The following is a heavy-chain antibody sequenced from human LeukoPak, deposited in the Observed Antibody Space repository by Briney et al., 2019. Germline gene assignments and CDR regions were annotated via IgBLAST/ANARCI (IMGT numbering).Heavy chain of an antibody. D-gene: IGHD2-15*01. V-gene: IGHV3-30*18. CDR2: ISFDGTNT. J-gene: IGHJ6*02. Sequence: GGSLRLSCAVSGFTFNNYDMHWVRQAPGKGLEWVAVISFDGTNTYYGDSVKGRFTISRDNSKNMLYLQMNSLRVDDTAVYYCAKLANLVGMDVWGQGTTVTVSS. CDR3: AKLANLVGMDV. CDR1: GFTFNNYD.